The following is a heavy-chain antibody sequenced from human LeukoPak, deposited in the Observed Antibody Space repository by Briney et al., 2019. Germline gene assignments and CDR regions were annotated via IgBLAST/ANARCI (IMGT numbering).Heavy chain of an antibody. CDR3: ARAQQLVPVDY. CDR1: GFTFSSYW. V-gene: IGHV3-74*01. Sequence: GGSLRLSCAASGFTFSSYWMHWVRQAPGKGLVWVSRINTDGSSISYADSVKGRFTISRDNAKNTLYLQMNSLRAEDTAVYYCARAQQLVPVDYWGQGTLVTVSS. CDR2: INTDGSSI. D-gene: IGHD6-13*01. J-gene: IGHJ4*02.